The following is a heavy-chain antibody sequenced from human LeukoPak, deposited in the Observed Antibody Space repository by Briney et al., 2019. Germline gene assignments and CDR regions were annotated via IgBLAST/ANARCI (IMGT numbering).Heavy chain of an antibody. V-gene: IGHV3-43*02. D-gene: IGHD1-26*01. CDR3: AKDNGKSNGRGFDP. Sequence: PGGSLRLSCTASGFTFDNYAVHWVRQAPGKGLEWVSLIDEDDKTFYADSVKGRFTISRGTSKASLYLQMNSLRIEDTAFYYCAKDNGKSNGRGFDPWGQGTLVTVSS. J-gene: IGHJ5*02. CDR1: GFTFDNYA. CDR2: IDEDDKT.